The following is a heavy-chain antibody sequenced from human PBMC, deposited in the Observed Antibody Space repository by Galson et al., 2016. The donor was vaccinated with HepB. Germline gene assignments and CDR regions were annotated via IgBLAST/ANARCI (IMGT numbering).Heavy chain of an antibody. V-gene: IGHV3-23*01. Sequence: SLRLSCAASGFTFSSYAMSWVRQAPGKGLEWVSGNSGSGDLKYYADSVKGRFTISRDNPKNTLYLQMKSLRVDDTAVYYCAKIWGKSSGWYGSSYYQYGMDVWGQGTTVSVSS. CDR2: NSGSGDLK. J-gene: IGHJ6*02. CDR3: AKIWGKSSGWYGSSYYQYGMDV. CDR1: GFTFSSYA. D-gene: IGHD6-19*01.